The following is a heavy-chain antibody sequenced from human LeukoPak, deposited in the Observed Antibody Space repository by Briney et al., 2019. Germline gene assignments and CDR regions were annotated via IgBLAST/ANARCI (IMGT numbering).Heavy chain of an antibody. CDR1: GFTVSSNY. CDR3: ARDPWYCSGGNCHHYMDV. D-gene: IGHD2-15*01. V-gene: IGHV3-66*01. Sequence: GGSLRLSCAASGFTVSSNYMSWVRQAPGKGLEWVSVIYSCGSTYYADSVKGRFTISRDNSKNTLYLQMNSLRAEDTAVYYCARDPWYCSGGNCHHYMDVWGKGTTVTVSS. CDR2: IYSCGST. J-gene: IGHJ6*03.